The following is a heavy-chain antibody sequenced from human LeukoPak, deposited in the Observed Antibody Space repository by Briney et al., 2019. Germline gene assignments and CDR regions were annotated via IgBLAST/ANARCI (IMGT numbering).Heavy chain of an antibody. D-gene: IGHD2-2*01. CDR3: AKVWGIVVVPAAMFDY. CDR1: GFTFSSYA. Sequence: PGRSLRLSCAASGFTFSSYAMSWVRQAPGKGLEWVSAISGSGGSTYYADSVKGRFTISRDNSKNTLYLQMNSLRAEDTAVYYCAKVWGIVVVPAAMFDYWGQGTLVTVSS. J-gene: IGHJ4*02. V-gene: IGHV3-23*01. CDR2: ISGSGGST.